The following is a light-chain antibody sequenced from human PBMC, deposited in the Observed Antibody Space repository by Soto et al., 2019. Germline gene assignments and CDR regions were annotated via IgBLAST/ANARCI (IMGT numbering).Light chain of an antibody. Sequence: QSALTQPASVSGSPGQSITISCTGTSSDVGLYDYVSWYQQHPGKAPQLMIYAVSNRPSGVSNRFSASKSGNTASLFISGLQAEDEADYYCSSYISDSSYVFGSGTKVTVL. CDR1: SSDVGLYDY. V-gene: IGLV2-14*01. CDR2: AVS. CDR3: SSYISDSSYV. J-gene: IGLJ1*01.